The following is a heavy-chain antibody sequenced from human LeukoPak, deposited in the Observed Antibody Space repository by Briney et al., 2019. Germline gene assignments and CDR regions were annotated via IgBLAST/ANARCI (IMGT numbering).Heavy chain of an antibody. Sequence: SETLSLTCTVSGGSISSSSYYWGWIRQPPGKGLEWIGSIYYSGSTCYNPSLKSRVTISVDASKNQFSLKLSSVTAADTAVYYCARDSGSRYFDWSSLFDYWGQGTLVTVSS. D-gene: IGHD3-9*01. V-gene: IGHV4-39*07. CDR2: IYYSGST. J-gene: IGHJ4*02. CDR3: ARDSGSRYFDWSSLFDY. CDR1: GGSISSSSYY.